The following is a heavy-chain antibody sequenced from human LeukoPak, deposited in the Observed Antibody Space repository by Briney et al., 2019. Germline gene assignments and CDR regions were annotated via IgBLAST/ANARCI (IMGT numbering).Heavy chain of an antibody. D-gene: IGHD3-16*01. CDR2: VYTSGST. Sequence: SQTLSLTCTVSGGSISSGSYYWSWIRQPAGKGLKWIGRVYTSGSTNYNPSLKSRVSISVDTSKNQFSLKLSSVTAADTAVYYCAGLGKENTFAYWAKGTLVTVS. CDR1: GGSISSGSYY. CDR3: AGLGKENTFAY. V-gene: IGHV4-61*02. J-gene: IGHJ4*02.